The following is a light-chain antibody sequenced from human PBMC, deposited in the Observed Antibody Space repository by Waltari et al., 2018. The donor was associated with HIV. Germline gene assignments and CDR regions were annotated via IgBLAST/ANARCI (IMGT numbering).Light chain of an antibody. Sequence: EIVLTQSPATLSLSPGERATLSCRASQSVSSYLAWYQQKPGQAHRLLIYDASNRATGIPARFSGSGSGTDFTLTISSLEPEDFAVYYCQQRSNWLFGQGTKLEIK. CDR1: QSVSSY. V-gene: IGKV3-11*01. CDR2: DAS. CDR3: QQRSNWL. J-gene: IGKJ2*01.